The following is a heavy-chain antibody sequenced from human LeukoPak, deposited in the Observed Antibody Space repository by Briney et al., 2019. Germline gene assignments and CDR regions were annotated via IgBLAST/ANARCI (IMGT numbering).Heavy chain of an antibody. CDR2: ISYDGNNK. D-gene: IGHD3-10*01. J-gene: IGHJ4*02. V-gene: IGHV3-30*18. CDR1: GFTFSSYG. CDR3: AKGWPMVRGVIKAGYYFDY. Sequence: PGRSLRLSCAASGFTFSSYGMHWVRQAPGKGLEWVAVISYDGNNKYYADSVKGRFIISRDNSKNTLYPQMNSLRAEDTAVYYCAKGWPMVRGVIKAGYYFDYWGQGTLVTVSS.